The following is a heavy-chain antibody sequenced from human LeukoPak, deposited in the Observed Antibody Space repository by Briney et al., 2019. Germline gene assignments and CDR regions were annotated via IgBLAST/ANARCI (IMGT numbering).Heavy chain of an antibody. V-gene: IGHV3-66*01. J-gene: IGHJ4*02. CDR3: ARGMGGYGGYDY. Sequence: GGSLRLSCAASGFSVSSNYMSWVRQAPGKGLEWVSVIYSGGSSYYADSVKGRFTISRDNSKNTVYLQMNSLRVEDTAVYYCARGMGGYGGYDYWGQGTLVTVSS. D-gene: IGHD5-12*01. CDR1: GFSVSSNY. CDR2: IYSGGSS.